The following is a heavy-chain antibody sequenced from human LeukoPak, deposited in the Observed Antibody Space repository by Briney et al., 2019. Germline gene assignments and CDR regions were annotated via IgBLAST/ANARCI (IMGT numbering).Heavy chain of an antibody. D-gene: IGHD3-22*01. V-gene: IGHV1-69*13. Sequence: SVKVSCKTSGGTFSSNAISWVRQAPGQGLEWMGGIIPIFGTANYVQKFQGRVTFTADESTGTAYMEVSSLRSEDTAVYYCAREVRYFDGGRYLYYYGMEVWGQGTTVTVSS. J-gene: IGHJ6*02. CDR3: AREVRYFDGGRYLYYYGMEV. CDR1: GGTFSSNA. CDR2: IIPIFGTA.